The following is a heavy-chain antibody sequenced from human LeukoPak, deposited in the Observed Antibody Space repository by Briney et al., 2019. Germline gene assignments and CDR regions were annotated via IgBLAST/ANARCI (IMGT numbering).Heavy chain of an antibody. CDR2: ISAYNGNT. J-gene: IGHJ6*03. CDR3: ARDSGYSYGYGSAYYYYYYMDV. Sequence: GASVKVSCKASGYTFTSYGISWVRQAPGQGLEWMGWISAYNGNTNYAQKLQGRVTMTTDTSTSTAYMELRSLRSDDTAVYYCARDSGYSYGYGSAYYYYYYMDVWGKGTTVTVSS. CDR1: GYTFTSYG. V-gene: IGHV1-18*01. D-gene: IGHD5-18*01.